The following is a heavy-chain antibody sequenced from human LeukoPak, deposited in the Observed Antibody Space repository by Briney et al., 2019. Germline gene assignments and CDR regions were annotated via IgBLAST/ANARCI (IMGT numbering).Heavy chain of an antibody. Sequence: ASVKVSCKASGYTFTGYYIHWVRQAPGQGLEWMGWISAYNGNTNYAQKLQGRVTMTTDTSTSTAYMELRSLRSDDTAVYYCARDYGSGSYYMAPDYWGQGTLVTVSS. CDR1: GYTFTGYY. CDR2: ISAYNGNT. V-gene: IGHV1-18*04. D-gene: IGHD3-10*01. J-gene: IGHJ4*02. CDR3: ARDYGSGSYYMAPDY.